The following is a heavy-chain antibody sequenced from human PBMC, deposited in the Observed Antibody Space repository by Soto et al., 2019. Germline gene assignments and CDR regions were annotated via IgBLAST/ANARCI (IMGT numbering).Heavy chain of an antibody. Sequence: SQTLSLTCAISMDSVSNNRATWNWIRQSPSGGLEWLGRTYYRSKWISDYAMSVKGRISINPDTSKNLVSLHLNFVTPEDTAVYYCARETPDSTSGFDFWGQGTPVTVSS. D-gene: IGHD1-26*01. V-gene: IGHV6-1*01. CDR3: ARETPDSTSGFDF. CDR2: TYYRSKWIS. J-gene: IGHJ4*02. CDR1: MDSVSNNRAT.